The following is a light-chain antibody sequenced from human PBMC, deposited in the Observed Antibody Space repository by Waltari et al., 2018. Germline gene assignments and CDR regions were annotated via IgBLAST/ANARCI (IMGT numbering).Light chain of an antibody. CDR3: QVWASGTYI. Sequence: SYELTDSISVSVALGQTAKIACGGDNLGSKSVHWYQQKPGQPPILVIYRDIRRPSGIPERFSGSNSGNTATLTISRAQVVDEADYFCQVWASGTYIFAGGTKLTVL. CDR1: NLGSKS. J-gene: IGLJ1*01. CDR2: RDI. V-gene: IGLV3-9*01.